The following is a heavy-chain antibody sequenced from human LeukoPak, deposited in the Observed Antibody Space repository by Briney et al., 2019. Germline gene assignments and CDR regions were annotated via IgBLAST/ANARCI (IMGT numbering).Heavy chain of an antibody. CDR3: ATDYGDYSYAFDI. D-gene: IGHD4-17*01. CDR1: AYTFTGYY. Sequence: AASVKASCKASAYTFTGYYMHWVRQAPGQGLEWMGWINPNSGGTNYAQKFQGRVTMTRDASISTAYMELSRLRSDDTAVYYCATDYGDYSYAFDIWGQGTMVTVSS. V-gene: IGHV1-2*02. CDR2: INPNSGGT. J-gene: IGHJ3*02.